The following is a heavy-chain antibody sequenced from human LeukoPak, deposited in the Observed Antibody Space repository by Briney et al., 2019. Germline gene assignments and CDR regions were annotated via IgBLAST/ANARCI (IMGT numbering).Heavy chain of an antibody. D-gene: IGHD3-10*01. CDR2: ISGSGGST. CDR3: AKDHIVRGVLGYNWFDP. J-gene: IGHJ5*02. V-gene: IGHV3-23*01. Sequence: GGSLRLSCAASGFTFSSYAMSWVRQAPGKGLEWVSAISGSGGSTYYADSVKGRFTISRDNSKNTLYLQMNSLRAEDTAVYYCAKDHIVRGVLGYNWFDPWGQGTLVTVSS. CDR1: GFTFSSYA.